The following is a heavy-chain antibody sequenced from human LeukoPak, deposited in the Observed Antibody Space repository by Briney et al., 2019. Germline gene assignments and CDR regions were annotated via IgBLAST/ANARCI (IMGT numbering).Heavy chain of an antibody. D-gene: IGHD3-10*01. V-gene: IGHV4-4*07. CDR1: GGSISSYY. CDR2: IYTSGST. J-gene: IGHJ5*02. CDR3: ARLNQIFRYYGSGSYTVIRWFDP. Sequence: SETLSLTCTVSGGSISSYYWSWIRQPAGKGLEWIGRIYTSGSTNYNPSLKSRVTMSVDTSKNQFSLKLSSVTAADTAVYYCARLNQIFRYYGSGSYTVIRWFDPWGQGTLVTVSS.